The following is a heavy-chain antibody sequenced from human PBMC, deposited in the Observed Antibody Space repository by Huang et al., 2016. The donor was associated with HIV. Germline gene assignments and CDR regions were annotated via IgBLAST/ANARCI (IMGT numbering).Heavy chain of an antibody. CDR1: GYTFTSYG. Sequence: QVQLVQSGAEVKKPGASVKVSCKASGYTFTSYGISGVRQAHGPWLEWMGSISAYNGNTNYAQKRQGRVTMTTETSTSTAYMELRSLRSDDTAVYYCARDRGAVAGTSPGYWGQGTLVTVSS. V-gene: IGHV1-18*01. J-gene: IGHJ4*02. CDR2: ISAYNGNT. CDR3: ARDRGAVAGTSPGY. D-gene: IGHD6-19*01.